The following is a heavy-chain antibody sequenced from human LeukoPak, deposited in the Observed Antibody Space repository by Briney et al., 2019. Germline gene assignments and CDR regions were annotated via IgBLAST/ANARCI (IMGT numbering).Heavy chain of an antibody. D-gene: IGHD6-6*01. Sequence: ASVKVSCKASGGTFSSYAISWVRQAPGQGLEWMGRIIPIFGTANYAQKFQGRVTITTDESTSTAYMELSSLRSEDTAVYYCARAVAARPSDAFDIWGQGTMVTVFS. CDR1: GGTFSSYA. J-gene: IGHJ3*02. CDR3: ARAVAARPSDAFDI. CDR2: IIPIFGTA. V-gene: IGHV1-69*05.